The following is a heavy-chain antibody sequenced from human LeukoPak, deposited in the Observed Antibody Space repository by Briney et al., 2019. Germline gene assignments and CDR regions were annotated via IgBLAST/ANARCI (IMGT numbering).Heavy chain of an antibody. CDR3: AREFSWFGPGDAFDI. D-gene: IGHD3-10*01. CDR2: ISAYNGNT. J-gene: IGHJ3*02. V-gene: IGHV1-18*01. CDR1: GYTFTNFD. Sequence: ASVKVSCKASGYTFTNFDINWVRQAPGQGLEWMGWISAYNGNTNYAQKLQGRVTMTTDTSTSTAYMELRSLRSDDTAVYYCAREFSWFGPGDAFDIRGQGTMVTVSS.